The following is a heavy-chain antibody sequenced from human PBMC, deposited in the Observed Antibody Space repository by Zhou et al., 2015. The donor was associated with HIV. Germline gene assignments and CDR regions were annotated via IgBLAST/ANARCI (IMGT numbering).Heavy chain of an antibody. CDR3: AADLGHGYAMEV. CDR2: IDADGHDK. Sequence: EVQLVESGGGLVPPGGSLRLACDTSEFTFSVYILYWFRQIPGKGLTWVSRIDADGHDKTYADSVRGRFTISRDNAKNAVYLQMNSLRDDDTGVYYCAADLGHGYAMEVWGQGTTVTVSS. J-gene: IGHJ6*02. V-gene: IGHV3-74*02. D-gene: IGHD3-16*01. CDR1: EFTFSVYI.